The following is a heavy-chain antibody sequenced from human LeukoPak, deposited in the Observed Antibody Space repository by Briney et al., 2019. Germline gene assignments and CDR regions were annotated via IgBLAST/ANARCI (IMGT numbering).Heavy chain of an antibody. CDR1: GYTFTSYY. CDR2: INPSDGST. V-gene: IGHV1-46*01. D-gene: IGHD6-6*01. Sequence: ASVKVSCKASGYTFTSYYMHWVRQTPGQGLEWMGIINPSDGSTSYAQKFQGRVTMTRDTSTSTVYMELSSLRSEDTAVYSCARDRCSSSSENYYYIDVWGKGTTVTVSS. CDR3: ARDRCSSSSENYYYIDV. J-gene: IGHJ6*03.